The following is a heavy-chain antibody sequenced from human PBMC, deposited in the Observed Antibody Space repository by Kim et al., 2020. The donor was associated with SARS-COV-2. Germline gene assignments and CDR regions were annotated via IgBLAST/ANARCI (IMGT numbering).Heavy chain of an antibody. J-gene: IGHJ5*02. CDR1: GFTFSSYW. CDR2: INSDGSST. Sequence: GGSLRLSCAASGFTFSSYWMHWVRQAPGKGLVGFSRINSDGSSTSYADSLKGRFTISRDNAKNTLYLQMNSLRAEDTAVYYCARDAANYYDSSGYGDWFDPWGQGTLVTVSS. D-gene: IGHD3-22*01. V-gene: IGHV3-74*01. CDR3: ARDAANYYDSSGYGDWFDP.